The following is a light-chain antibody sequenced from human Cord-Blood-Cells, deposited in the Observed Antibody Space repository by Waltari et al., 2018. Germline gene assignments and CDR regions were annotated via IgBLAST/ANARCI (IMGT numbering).Light chain of an antibody. CDR3: QQYNNWQWT. CDR2: GAS. CDR1: QSVSSN. Sequence: EIVMTQSPATLSVSPGETATLSCRASQSVSSNLAWYQQKPGQAPRLIICGASTRATGIPARFSGSRSGTEFTLTISSLQSEDFAVYYCQQYNNWQWTFGQGTKVEIK. V-gene: IGKV3-15*01. J-gene: IGKJ1*01.